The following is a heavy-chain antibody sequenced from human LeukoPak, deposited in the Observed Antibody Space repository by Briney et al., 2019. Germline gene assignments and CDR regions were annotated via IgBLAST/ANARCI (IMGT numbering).Heavy chain of an antibody. D-gene: IGHD3-3*01. CDR2: IYYSGST. J-gene: IGHJ5*02. V-gene: IGHV4-31*03. CDR3: ARARRITIFGVVIGSWFDP. Sequence: PSETLSLTCTVSGGSISSGGYYWSWIRQHPGKGLEWIGYIYYSGSTYYNPSLKSRVTISEDTSKNQFSLKLSSVTAADTAVYYCARARRITIFGVVIGSWFDPWGQGTLVTVSS. CDR1: GGSISSGGYY.